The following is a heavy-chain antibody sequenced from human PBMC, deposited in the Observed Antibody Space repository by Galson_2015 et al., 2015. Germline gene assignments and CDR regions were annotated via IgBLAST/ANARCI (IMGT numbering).Heavy chain of an antibody. CDR3: AREGVATYGSGRPFDY. CDR1: RFTFSSYG. CDR2: IWYDGSNK. D-gene: IGHD3-10*01. J-gene: IGHJ4*02. V-gene: IGHV3-33*01. Sequence: SLRLSCAASRFTFSSYGMHWVRQAPGKGLEWVAVIWYDGSNKYYADSVKGRFTISRDNSKNTLFLQMDSLRAEDTAVYYCAREGVATYGSGRPFDYWGQGTPVTVSS.